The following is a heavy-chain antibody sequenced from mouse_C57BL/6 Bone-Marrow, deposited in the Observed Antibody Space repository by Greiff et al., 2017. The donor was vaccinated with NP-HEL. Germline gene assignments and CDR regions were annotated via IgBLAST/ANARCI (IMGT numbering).Heavy chain of an antibody. Sequence: EVQVVESGGGLVKPGGSLKLSCAASGFTFSDYGMHWVRQAPEKGLEWVAYISSGSSTIYYADTVKGRFTISRDNAKNTLFLQMTSLRSEDTAMYYCARVNYYGSSVRPAWFAYWGQGTLVTVSA. CDR2: ISSGSSTI. CDR3: ARVNYYGSSVRPAWFAY. J-gene: IGHJ3*01. CDR1: GFTFSDYG. V-gene: IGHV5-17*01. D-gene: IGHD1-1*01.